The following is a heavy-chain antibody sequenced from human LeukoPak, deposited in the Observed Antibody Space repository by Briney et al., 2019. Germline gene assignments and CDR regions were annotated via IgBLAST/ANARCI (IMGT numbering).Heavy chain of an antibody. Sequence: PGGSLRLSCAASGFTFSSYDMHWVRQATGKGLEWVSAIGTAGDTYYPGSVKGRFTISRENAKNSLYLQMNSLRAGDTAVYYCAREDNAGTIDYWGQGTLVTVSS. J-gene: IGHJ4*02. CDR3: AREDNAGTIDY. V-gene: IGHV3-13*01. D-gene: IGHD6-13*01. CDR1: GFTFSSYD. CDR2: IGTAGDT.